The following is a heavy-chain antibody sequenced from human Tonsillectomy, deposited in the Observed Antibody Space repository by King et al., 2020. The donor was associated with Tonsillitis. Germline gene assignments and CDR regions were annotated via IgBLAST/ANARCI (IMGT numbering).Heavy chain of an antibody. CDR3: AHRHPAEYNWSYGTFDI. D-gene: IGHD1-20*01. J-gene: IGHJ3*02. Sequence: HITLKESGPTLVKPTQTLTLTCTFSGFSLSTSGVGVGWIRQPPGKALEWLALIYWNDDKRYSPSLKNRLTITKDTFKNQVVLRMTNMDPVDTAAYYCAHRHPAEYNWSYGTFDIWGQGTMV. V-gene: IGHV2-5*01. CDR2: IYWNDDK. CDR1: GFSLSTSGVG.